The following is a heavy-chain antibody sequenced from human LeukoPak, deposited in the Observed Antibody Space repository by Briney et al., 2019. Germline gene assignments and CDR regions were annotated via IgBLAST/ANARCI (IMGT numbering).Heavy chain of an antibody. CDR1: GGSISSYY. Sequence: SETLSLTCTVSGGSISSYYWIWIRQPPGKGLEWIGYIYYSGSTNYNPSLKSRVTISVDTSKNQFSLKLSSVTAADTAVYYCASLRIAAAGRSPSWFDPWGQGTLVTVSS. V-gene: IGHV4-59*12. CDR3: ASLRIAAAGRSPSWFDP. CDR2: IYYSGST. J-gene: IGHJ5*02. D-gene: IGHD6-13*01.